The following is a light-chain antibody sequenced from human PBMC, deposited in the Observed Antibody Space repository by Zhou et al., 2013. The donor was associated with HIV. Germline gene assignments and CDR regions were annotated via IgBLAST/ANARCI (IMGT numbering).Light chain of an antibody. CDR3: QHYNSLVT. CDR2: KAS. Sequence: DIQMTQSPSTLSASVGDRVTITCRASQNVNSWLAWYQQKPGNAPKLLIYKASTLESGVPSRFSGSGSGTEFTLAISSLQPDDFATYYCQHYNSLVTFGQGTKLEIK. V-gene: IGKV1-5*03. CDR1: QNVNSW. J-gene: IGKJ2*01.